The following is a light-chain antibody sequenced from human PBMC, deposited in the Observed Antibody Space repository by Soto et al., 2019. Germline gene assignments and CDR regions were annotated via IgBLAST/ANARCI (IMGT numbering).Light chain of an antibody. CDR1: SCNIGSNS. CDR2: STN. Sequence: QSVLTQPPSASGTPGQRVTISCSGSSCNIGSNSVNWYQQLPGTAPKLLIYSTNQRPSGVPDRFSGSKSDTSASLAISGLQSEDEADYYCAAWDDSLNGDVVFGGGTKLTVL. J-gene: IGLJ2*01. V-gene: IGLV1-44*01. CDR3: AAWDDSLNGDVV.